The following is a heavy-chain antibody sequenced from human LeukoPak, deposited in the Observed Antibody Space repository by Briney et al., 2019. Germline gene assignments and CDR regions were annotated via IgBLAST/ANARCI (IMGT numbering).Heavy chain of an antibody. CDR1: GFDFGDYA. V-gene: IGHV3-9*01. J-gene: IGHJ3*01. CDR3: AKVHRIVRVQGAFDV. D-gene: IGHD1-26*01. CDR2: ISWNTGTI. Sequence: GGSLRLSCAASGFDFGDYAMHWVRQVPGKGLEWVSGISWNTGTIEYADSVKGRFTISRDNAKNSLFLQMNSLKPEDTALYYCAKVHRIVRVQGAFDVWGQGTVVTVSS.